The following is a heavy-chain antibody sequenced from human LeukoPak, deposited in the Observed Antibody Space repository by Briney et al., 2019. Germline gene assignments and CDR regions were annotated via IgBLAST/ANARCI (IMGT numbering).Heavy chain of an antibody. CDR1: GFTFSNYA. J-gene: IGHJ3*02. CDR2: ITGSGGST. Sequence: GGSLRLSCAASGFTFSNYAMTWVRQAPGKGLEWVSSITGSGGSTYYADSVKGRFTISRDNSRNTLYLQMNSLRVDDTAVYYCAKADATIGGAFDIWGQGTMVTVSS. CDR3: AKADATIGGAFDI. D-gene: IGHD3-3*01. V-gene: IGHV3-23*01.